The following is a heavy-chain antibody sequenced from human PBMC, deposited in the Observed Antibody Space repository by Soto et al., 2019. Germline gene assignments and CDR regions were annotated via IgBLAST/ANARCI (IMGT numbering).Heavy chain of an antibody. D-gene: IGHD3-22*01. CDR2: IYWDDDQ. Sequence: QITLKESGPTLVKPTQTLTLTCTFSGFSLSTSGVGVGWIRQPPGKALECLALIYWDDDQHYSPFLKSRLMSNKDSSQDRVVLTMTNMYPAYTALSYCGHYYHDSGGYYYFVDYWGQGTLVTVSS. V-gene: IGHV2-5*02. J-gene: IGHJ4*02. CDR1: GFSLSTSGVG. CDR3: GHYYHDSGGYYYFVDY.